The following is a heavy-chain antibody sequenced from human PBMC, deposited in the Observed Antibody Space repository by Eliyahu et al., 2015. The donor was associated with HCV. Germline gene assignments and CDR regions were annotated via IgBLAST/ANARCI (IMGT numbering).Heavy chain of an antibody. D-gene: IGHD3-10*01. J-gene: IGHJ6*03. V-gene: IGHV3-15*01. Sequence: EVQLVESGGGLVKPGGFLRLSCAAXGFTFXXAWXSWVRQAPGKGLEGIGRIKSKTDGGTTDYAAPVKGRFTISRDDSKSTLYLQMNSLKTEDTAVYYCTTGAPGGFDYYLDVWGQGTTVTVSS. CDR1: GFTFXXAW. CDR3: TTGAPGGFDYYLDV. CDR2: IKSKTDGGTT.